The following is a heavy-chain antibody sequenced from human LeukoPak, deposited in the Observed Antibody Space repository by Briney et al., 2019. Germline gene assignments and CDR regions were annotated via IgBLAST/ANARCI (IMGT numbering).Heavy chain of an antibody. CDR1: GGSISSYY. V-gene: IGHV4-59*08. Sequence: SETLSLTCTASGGSISSYYWSWIRQPPGKGLEWIGYIYYSGSTNYNPSLKSRVTISVDTSKNQFSLKLSSVTAADTAVYYCARRDSSDSFDIWGQGTMVTVSS. CDR3: ARRDSSDSFDI. J-gene: IGHJ3*02. D-gene: IGHD3-22*01. CDR2: IYYSGST.